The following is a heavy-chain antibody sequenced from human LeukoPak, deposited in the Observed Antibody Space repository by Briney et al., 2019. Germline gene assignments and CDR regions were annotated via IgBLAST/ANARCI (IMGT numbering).Heavy chain of an antibody. V-gene: IGHV1-2*02. Sequence: ASVKVSCKASGYTFTGYYMHWVRQAPGQGLEWMGWINPNSGGTNYAQKFQGRVTMNRDTSISTAYMELSRLRSDDTAVYYCARDLVVVVAATGDAFDIWGQGTMVTVSS. CDR2: INPNSGGT. D-gene: IGHD2-15*01. J-gene: IGHJ3*02. CDR1: GYTFTGYY. CDR3: ARDLVVVVAATGDAFDI.